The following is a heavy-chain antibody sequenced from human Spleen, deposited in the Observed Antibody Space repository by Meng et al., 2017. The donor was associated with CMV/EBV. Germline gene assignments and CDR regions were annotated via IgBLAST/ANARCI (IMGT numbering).Heavy chain of an antibody. CDR2: INPSGGST. V-gene: IGHV1-46*01. Sequence: ASVKVSCKASGYTFTSYYMHWVRQAPGQGLEWMGIINPSGGSTSYAQKFQGRVTMTRDTSTSTVYMELSSLRSEDTAVYYCARSSAAGAYYYYGMDVWGQGTTVTVSS. J-gene: IGHJ6*02. CDR3: ARSSAAGAYYYYGMDV. CDR1: GYTFTSYY. D-gene: IGHD3-22*01.